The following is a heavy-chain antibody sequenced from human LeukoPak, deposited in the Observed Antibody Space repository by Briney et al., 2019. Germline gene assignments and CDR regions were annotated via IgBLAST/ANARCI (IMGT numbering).Heavy chain of an antibody. CDR1: GFTFSSYA. V-gene: IGHV3-23*01. Sequence: GGSLRLSCAASGFTFSSYAMSWVRQAPGKGLEWVSAISGSGGSTYYADSVKGRFTISRDNSKNRLYLQMNSLRAEDTAVYYCAKMSIVGAILYYFDYWGQGTLVTVSS. CDR2: ISGSGGST. CDR3: AKMSIVGAILYYFDY. D-gene: IGHD1-26*01. J-gene: IGHJ4*02.